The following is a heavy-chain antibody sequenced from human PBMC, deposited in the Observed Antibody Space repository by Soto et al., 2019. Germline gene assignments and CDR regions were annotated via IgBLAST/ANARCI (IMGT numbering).Heavy chain of an antibody. CDR1: GYTFTSYG. J-gene: IGHJ3*02. CDR2: ISAYNGNT. D-gene: IGHD3-3*01. V-gene: IGHV1-18*01. Sequence: ASVKVSCKASGYTFTSYGISWVRQAPGQGLEWMGWISAYNGNTNYAQKLQGRVTMTTDTSTSTAYMELRSLRSDDTAVYYCAGSVLRFLEWSQDAAFDIWGQGTMVTVSS. CDR3: AGSVLRFLEWSQDAAFDI.